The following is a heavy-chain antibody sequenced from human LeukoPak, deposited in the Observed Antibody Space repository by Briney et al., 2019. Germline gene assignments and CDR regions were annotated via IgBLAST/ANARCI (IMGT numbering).Heavy chain of an antibody. CDR2: IYESGQTT. CDR3: AKDYRIGYSDHFDY. D-gene: IGHD2-21*01. CDR1: GFTFSSHA. V-gene: IGHV3-23*01. J-gene: IGHJ4*02. Sequence: GGSLRLSCVGSGFTFSSHAMSWVRQAPEKGLEWVSGIYESGQTTHYADSVKGRFSISRDNSKNTLYLQMGSLRGEDTAIYYCAKDYRIGYSDHFDYWGQGALVTVSS.